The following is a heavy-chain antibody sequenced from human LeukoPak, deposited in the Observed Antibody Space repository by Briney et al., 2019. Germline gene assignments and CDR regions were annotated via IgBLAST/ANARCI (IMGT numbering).Heavy chain of an antibody. CDR1: GFTFSSYA. D-gene: IGHD4-17*01. CDR3: AKVPTRKALGDYLTPLWYFDL. J-gene: IGHJ2*01. Sequence: GGSLRLSCAASGFTFSSYAMSWVRQAPGKGLEWVSAISGSGGSTYYADSVKGRFTISRDNSKNTLYLQMNSLRAEDTAVYYCAKVPTRKALGDYLTPLWYFDLWGRGTLVTVSS. V-gene: IGHV3-23*01. CDR2: ISGSGGST.